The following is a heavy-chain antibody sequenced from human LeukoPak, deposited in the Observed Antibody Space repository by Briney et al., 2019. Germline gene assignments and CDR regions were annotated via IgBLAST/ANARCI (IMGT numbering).Heavy chain of an antibody. V-gene: IGHV1-69*01. CDR3: ALAARYYYYTMDV. D-gene: IGHD6-6*01. Sequence: SVKVSCKASGGTFSSYAISWVRQAPGQGLEWMGGIIPIFGTANYAQKFQGRVTITADESTSTAYMELSSLRSEDTAVYYCALAARYYYYTMDVWGQGTTVTVSS. CDR2: IIPIFGTA. CDR1: GGTFSSYA. J-gene: IGHJ6*02.